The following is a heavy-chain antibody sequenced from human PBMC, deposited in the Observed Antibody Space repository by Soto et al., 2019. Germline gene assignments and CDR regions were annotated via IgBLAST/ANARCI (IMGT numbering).Heavy chain of an antibody. Sequence: SETLSLTCTVSGGSISSGGHYWNWIRQHPGKGLEWIGYIYHSGSAYYNPSLKSRVTISVDTSKNQFSLKLSSVTAAGTAVYYCARRYYYDRSGYYYFDYWGQGTLVTVS. D-gene: IGHD3-22*01. V-gene: IGHV4-31*03. CDR1: GGSISSGGHY. CDR2: IYHSGSA. CDR3: ARRYYYDRSGYYYFDY. J-gene: IGHJ4*02.